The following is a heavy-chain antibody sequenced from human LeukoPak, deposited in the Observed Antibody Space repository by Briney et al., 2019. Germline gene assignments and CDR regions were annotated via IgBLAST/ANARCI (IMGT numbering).Heavy chain of an antibody. CDR2: IRVYNGDT. CDR3: AGGGSRVTTINILDY. Sequence: GASVKVSCKPSGYTFSSYGISWVRQAPGQGLEWMGWIRVYNGDTNYAQKFKGRVTMTTDTSTNTAYMELRSLGSDDTAVYYCAGGGSRVTTINILDYWGQGALVTVSS. D-gene: IGHD5-24*01. J-gene: IGHJ4*02. V-gene: IGHV1-18*01. CDR1: GYTFSSYG.